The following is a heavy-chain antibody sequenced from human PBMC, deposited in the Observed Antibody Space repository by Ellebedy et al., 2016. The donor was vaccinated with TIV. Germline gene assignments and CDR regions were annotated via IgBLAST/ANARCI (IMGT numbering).Heavy chain of an antibody. CDR2: ISGSGGST. CDR1: GFTFRNHA. V-gene: IGHV3-23*01. CDR3: AKDFWSGYWVY. Sequence: GESLKISCSASGFTFRNHAMAWVRQAPGKGLEWVSAISGSGGSTYYADSVKGRFTISRDNSKNTLYLQMNSLRAEDTAVYYCAKDFWSGYWVYWGQGTLVTVSS. D-gene: IGHD3-3*01. J-gene: IGHJ4*02.